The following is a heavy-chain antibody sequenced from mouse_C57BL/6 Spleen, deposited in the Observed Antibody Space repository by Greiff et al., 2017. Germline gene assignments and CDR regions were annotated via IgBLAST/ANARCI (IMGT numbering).Heavy chain of an antibody. V-gene: IGHV1-80*01. D-gene: IGHD1-1*01. J-gene: IGHJ1*03. Sequence: QVQLQQSGAELVKPGASVKISCKASGYAFSSYWMNWVKQRPGKGLEWIGQIYPGDGDTNYNGKFKGKDTLTADKSSSTAYMQLSSLTSEDSAVYFCARYYYGSSYDWYFDVWGTGTTVTVSS. CDR2: IYPGDGDT. CDR3: ARYYYGSSYDWYFDV. CDR1: GYAFSSYW.